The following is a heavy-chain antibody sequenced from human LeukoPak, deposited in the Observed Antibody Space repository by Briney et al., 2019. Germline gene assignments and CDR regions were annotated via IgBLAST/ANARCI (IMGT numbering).Heavy chain of an antibody. J-gene: IGHJ6*03. D-gene: IGHD1-26*01. Sequence: ASVKVSCKASGYTFTSYYMHWVRQAPGQGLEWMGIINPSGGSTGYAQKFQGRVTMTRDTSTSTVYMELSSLRSEDTAVYYCARDDGIVGATDYYYYYMDVWGKGNTVSISS. CDR1: GYTFTSYY. CDR2: INPSGGST. V-gene: IGHV1-46*01. CDR3: ARDDGIVGATDYYYYYMDV.